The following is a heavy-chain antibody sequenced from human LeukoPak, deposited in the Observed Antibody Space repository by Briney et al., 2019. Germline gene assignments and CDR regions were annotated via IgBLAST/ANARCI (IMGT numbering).Heavy chain of an antibody. V-gene: IGHV1-69*05. Sequence: SVKVSCKASGGTFSSYAISWVRQAPGQGLEGMGRVISILCTANYAQKFQGRVTITTDESTNTAYMERSSLRSEDTAVYYCARGNWDSSGWYYDYWGQGTLVTVSS. CDR2: VISILCTA. CDR3: ARGNWDSSGWYYDY. D-gene: IGHD6-19*01. J-gene: IGHJ4*02. CDR1: GGTFSSYA.